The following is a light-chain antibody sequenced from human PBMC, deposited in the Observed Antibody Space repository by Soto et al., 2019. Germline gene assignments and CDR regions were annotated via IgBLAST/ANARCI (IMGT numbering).Light chain of an antibody. CDR2: GAS. CDR3: QQYATSPIT. Sequence: EIVMTQSPATLSLSPGERATLSCRASQSVNSNLAWYQQKPGQAPRLLIYGASSRATGIPDRFSGSGSGTDFTLTISRLEPEDFAVYYCQQYATSPITFGQGTRLEIK. CDR1: QSVNSN. J-gene: IGKJ5*01. V-gene: IGKV3-20*01.